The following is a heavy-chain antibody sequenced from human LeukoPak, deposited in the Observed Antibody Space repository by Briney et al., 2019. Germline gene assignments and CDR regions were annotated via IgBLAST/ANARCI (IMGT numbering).Heavy chain of an antibody. V-gene: IGHV4-59*02. Sequence: PSETLSLTCSASGDSVTGRFCSWVRQPPGKGLEWIGYFYYGGSTLCNPSLKSRATISVDTPKNHFSLRLTSVTAADTAVYYCAIMGRSYGNAFDIWGQGTMVSVSS. CDR3: AIMGRSYGNAFDI. CDR1: GDSVTGRF. J-gene: IGHJ3*02. D-gene: IGHD3-10*01. CDR2: FYYGGST.